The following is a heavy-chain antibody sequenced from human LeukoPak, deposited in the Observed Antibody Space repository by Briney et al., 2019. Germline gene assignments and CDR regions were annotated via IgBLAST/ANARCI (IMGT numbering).Heavy chain of an antibody. J-gene: IGHJ4*02. V-gene: IGHV3-30-3*01. Sequence: GSLRLSCAASGFTFSSYAMHWVRQAPGKGLEWVAVISYDGSNKYYADSVKGRFTISRDNSKNTLYLQMNSLRAEDTAVYYCARAVIVVVPAAPDYWGQGTLVTVSS. CDR2: ISYDGSNK. D-gene: IGHD2-2*01. CDR3: ARAVIVVVPAAPDY. CDR1: GFTFSSYA.